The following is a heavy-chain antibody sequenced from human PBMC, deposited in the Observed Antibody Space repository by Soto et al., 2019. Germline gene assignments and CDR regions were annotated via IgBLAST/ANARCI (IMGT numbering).Heavy chain of an antibody. CDR3: AHRPTHSIDWNGGWFGP. V-gene: IGHV2-5*02. CDR1: GFSLTTSGVG. CDR2: IYWDDDK. Sequence: QITLKESGPTLVEPTQTLTLTCTFSGFSLTTSGVGVGWIRQPPGKALEWLVVIYWDDDKRYSPSLKNRLTITTDTSRNQVVLTMTNMAPEDTGTYYCAHRPTHSIDWNGGWFGPWGQGTLVTVSS. D-gene: IGHD1-1*01. J-gene: IGHJ5*02.